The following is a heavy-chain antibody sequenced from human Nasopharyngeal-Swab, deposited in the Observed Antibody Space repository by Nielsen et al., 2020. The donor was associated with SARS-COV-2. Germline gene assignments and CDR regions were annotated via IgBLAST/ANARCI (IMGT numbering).Heavy chain of an antibody. CDR3: ARDHLYCSGGSCYRNYYGMDV. V-gene: IGHV3-30-3*01. Sequence: GRQAPGKGLEWVAVISYDGSNKYYADSVKGRFTISRDNSKNTLYLQMNSLRAEDTAVYYCARDHLYCSGGSCYRNYYGMDVWGQGTTVTVSS. CDR2: ISYDGSNK. D-gene: IGHD2-15*01. J-gene: IGHJ6*02.